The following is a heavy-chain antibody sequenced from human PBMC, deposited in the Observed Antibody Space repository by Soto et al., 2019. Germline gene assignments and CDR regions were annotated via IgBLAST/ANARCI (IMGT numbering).Heavy chain of an antibody. CDR3: ARDQEAYEFWGGYHYYYGMDV. D-gene: IGHD3-3*01. J-gene: IGHJ6*02. CDR2: ISAYNGNT. CDR1: GYTFTSYG. Sequence: QVQLVQSGAEVKKPGASVKVSCKASGYTFTSYGISWVRQAPGQGLEWMGWISAYNGNTNYAQKLQGRVTMTTDTSSSTAYMELRSLRSYDTAVYYCARDQEAYEFWGGYHYYYGMDVWGPRTTVTVSS. V-gene: IGHV1-18*01.